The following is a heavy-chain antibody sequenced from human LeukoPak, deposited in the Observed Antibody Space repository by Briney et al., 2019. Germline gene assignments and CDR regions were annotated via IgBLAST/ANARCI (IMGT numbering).Heavy chain of an antibody. V-gene: IGHV3-30*02. CDR2: LRYDGNNK. J-gene: IGHJ4*02. CDR3: AKDRGDYGDYDIFDY. D-gene: IGHD4-17*01. Sequence: GGSLRLSCAASGFTFTDYGMHWVRQAPGKGLEWVAFLRYDGNNKYYADSVKGRFTISRDNSKNTLYLQMNSLRAEDTAVYYCAKDRGDYGDYDIFDYWGQGTLVTVSS. CDR1: GFTFTDYG.